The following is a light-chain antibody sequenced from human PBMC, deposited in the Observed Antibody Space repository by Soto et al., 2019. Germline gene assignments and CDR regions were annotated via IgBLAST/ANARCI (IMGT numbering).Light chain of an antibody. CDR1: QTISSW. CDR3: QHYNGYSEA. Sequence: DIQMTQSPSTLSGSVGDRVTITCRASQTISSWLAWYQQKPGKAPKLLIYKASTLKSGVPSRFSGSGSGTEFTLNISSLKPDDFATYYCQHYNGYSEAFGQGTKVELK. CDR2: KAS. V-gene: IGKV1-5*03. J-gene: IGKJ1*01.